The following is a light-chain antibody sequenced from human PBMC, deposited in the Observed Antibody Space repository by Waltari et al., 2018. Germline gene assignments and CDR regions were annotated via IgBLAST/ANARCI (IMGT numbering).Light chain of an antibody. CDR2: GAS. CDR3: QHYVRLPAT. CDR1: QSVSRA. V-gene: IGKV3-20*01. J-gene: IGKJ1*01. Sequence: DIVLPQSPGSLSSSPGERVTLSCRASQSVSRALAWYQQKPGQAPRLLIFGASNRATGIPDRFSGSGSETDFSLTISRLEPEDFAVYYCQHYVRLPATFGRGTKVEIK.